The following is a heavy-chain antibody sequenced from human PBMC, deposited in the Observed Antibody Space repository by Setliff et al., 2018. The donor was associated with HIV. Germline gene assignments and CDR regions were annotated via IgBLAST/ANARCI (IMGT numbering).Heavy chain of an antibody. CDR2: VHSTGTT. D-gene: IGHD3-10*01. CDR1: GGSFSTYY. CDR3: ARARITMIGGRLEPYAFDR. Sequence: LSLTCTASGGSFSTYYWSWIRQPAGEGPEYIGRVHSTGTTIYNPSLKSRVTMSVDASKNQLSLKLRSVTAADTAVYYCARARITMIGGRLEPYAFDRWGQGTKVTVSS. V-gene: IGHV4-4*07. J-gene: IGHJ3*01.